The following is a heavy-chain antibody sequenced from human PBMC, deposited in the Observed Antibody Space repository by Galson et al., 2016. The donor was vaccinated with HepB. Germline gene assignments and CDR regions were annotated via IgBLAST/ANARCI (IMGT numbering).Heavy chain of an antibody. J-gene: IGHJ6*02. CDR1: RGSISSGGYS. D-gene: IGHD3-16*01. CDR2: IDHLGST. CDR3: ARDRGLGLRSGMDV. Sequence: TLSLTCAVSRGSISSGGYSWSWIRQPPGKGLEWVGYIDHLGSTYYSPSLESRVTISVDRSKNQFSLKLTSVTAADTAVYYCARDRGLGLRSGMDVWGQGTTVTVSS. V-gene: IGHV4-30-2*01.